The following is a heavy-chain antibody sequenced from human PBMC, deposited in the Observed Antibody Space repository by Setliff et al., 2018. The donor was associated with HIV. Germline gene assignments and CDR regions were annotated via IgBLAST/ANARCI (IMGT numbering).Heavy chain of an antibody. Sequence: SVKVSCKASGGAFISHTFTWVRQAPGQGLEWMGRIIPILGIPNYAQNFQGRLTISADKSTRTAYLELSSLRSDDSAVYFCARENTYDSSGWGAFDIWGPGTMVTVSS. CDR1: GGAFISHT. D-gene: IGHD3-22*01. CDR3: ARENTYDSSGWGAFDI. CDR2: IIPILGIP. J-gene: IGHJ3*02. V-gene: IGHV1-69*04.